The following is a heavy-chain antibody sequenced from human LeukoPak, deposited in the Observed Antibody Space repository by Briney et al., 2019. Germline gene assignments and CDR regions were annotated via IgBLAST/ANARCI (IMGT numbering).Heavy chain of an antibody. CDR3: GRVLYHGSASTNPQYYYYMDV. CDR1: GYTFTGYY. V-gene: IGHV1-2*02. Sequence: ASVKVSCKTSGYTFTGYYIHWVRQAPGQGLEWMGWIFPNTGGTKYAQKFQDRVTMTRDTSISTAYMELSRLTSDDTAVYYCGRVLYHGSASTNPQYYYYMDVWGKGTAVAISS. D-gene: IGHD3-10*01. J-gene: IGHJ6*03. CDR2: IFPNTGGT.